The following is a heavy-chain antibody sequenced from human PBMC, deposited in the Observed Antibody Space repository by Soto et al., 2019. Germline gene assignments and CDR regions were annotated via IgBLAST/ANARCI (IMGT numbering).Heavy chain of an antibody. V-gene: IGHV3-74*01. J-gene: IGHJ5*02. CDR3: ARGLRYCTGGTCP. CDR2: INSDGTST. CDR1: GFPFSENG. Sequence: PGGSLRLSCAASGFPFSENGMYWVRQVPGKGLVWVSYINSDGTSTSYADSVKGRFTISRDNAKNTLYLQMTSLRAEDTAVYYCARGLRYCTGGTCPWGQGTLVTVSS. D-gene: IGHD2-8*02.